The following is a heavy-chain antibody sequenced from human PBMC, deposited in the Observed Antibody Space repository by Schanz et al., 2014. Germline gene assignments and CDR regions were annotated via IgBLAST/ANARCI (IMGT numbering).Heavy chain of an antibody. D-gene: IGHD3-9*01. V-gene: IGHV1-18*04. CDR1: GYTFTSDS. CDR2: ISTSNGNT. CDR3: ARVQDDILTGSEYYYGMDV. J-gene: IGHJ6*02. Sequence: QVQLVQSGAEVKKPGASVKVSCKASGYTFTSDSMHWVRQAPGQGLEWMGWISTSNGNTNYIQKLQGRVTMTTDTSTSTAYMELRSLRSDDTAVYYCARVQDDILTGSEYYYGMDVWGQGTTVSVSS.